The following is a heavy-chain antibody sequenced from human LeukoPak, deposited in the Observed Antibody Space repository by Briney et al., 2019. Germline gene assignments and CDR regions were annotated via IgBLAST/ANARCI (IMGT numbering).Heavy chain of an antibody. CDR3: ARLPIYSGYDQDTSDY. CDR2: IYYSGST. CDR1: GGSISSSSYY. J-gene: IGHJ4*02. Sequence: PSETLSLTCTVSGGSISSSSYYWGWLRQPPGQGLEWIVSIYYSGSTYYNPSLKSRVTISVDTSKNQFSLKLSSVTAADTAVYYCARLPIYSGYDQDTSDYWGQGTLVTVSS. V-gene: IGHV4-39*01. D-gene: IGHD5-12*01.